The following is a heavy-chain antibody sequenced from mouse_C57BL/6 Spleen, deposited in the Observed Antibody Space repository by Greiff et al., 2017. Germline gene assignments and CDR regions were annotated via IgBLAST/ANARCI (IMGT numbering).Heavy chain of an antibody. J-gene: IGHJ3*01. CDR2: IYPGDGDT. V-gene: IGHV1-80*01. CDR3: ARSGGGAWFAY. CDR1: GYAFSSYW. Sequence: VQLQQSGAELVKPGASVKISCKASGYAFSSYWMNWVKQRPGKGLEWIGQIYPGDGDTTYNGKFKGKDTLTAAKSSSTAYMQLSSLTSEDSAVYCCARSGGGAWFAYWGQGTLVTVSA.